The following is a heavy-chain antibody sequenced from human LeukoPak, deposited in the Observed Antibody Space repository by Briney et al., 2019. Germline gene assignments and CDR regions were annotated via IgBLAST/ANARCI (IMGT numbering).Heavy chain of an antibody. D-gene: IGHD3-22*01. CDR3: AVEYYCVSSGYTFDY. CDR1: GFTFSSYA. J-gene: IGHJ4*02. V-gene: IGHV3-23*01. Sequence: PGGSLRLSCAASGFTFSSYAMSWVRQAPGKGLEWVSAISGSGSSTYYADSVKGRFTISRDNSKNTLYLQMNSLRAEDTAVYYCAVEYYCVSSGYTFDYWGQGTLVTVSS. CDR2: ISGSGSST.